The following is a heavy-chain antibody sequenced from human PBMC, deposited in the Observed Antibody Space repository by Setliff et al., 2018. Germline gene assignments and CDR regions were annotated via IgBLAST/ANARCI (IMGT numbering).Heavy chain of an antibody. D-gene: IGHD3-9*01. V-gene: IGHV3-11*04. CDR3: AKDFFDWLELLDY. CDR1: GFTFSDYY. Sequence: PGGSLRLSCAASGFTFSDYYMNWIRQAPGKGLEWVSYISRGGNTIYYADSVKGRFTISRDNAQNSLYLQMNSPRAEDTAVYYCAKDFFDWLELLDYWGQGTLVTVSS. CDR2: ISRGGNTI. J-gene: IGHJ4*02.